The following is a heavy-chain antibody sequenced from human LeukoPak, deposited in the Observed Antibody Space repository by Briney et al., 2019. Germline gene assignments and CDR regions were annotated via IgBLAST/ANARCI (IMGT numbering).Heavy chain of an antibody. CDR1: GFTFSSYA. CDR2: ISGSGGST. D-gene: IGHD3-22*01. J-gene: IGHJ4*02. V-gene: IGHV3-23*01. Sequence: GGSLRLSCAASGFTFSSYAMSWVRQAPGKGLERVSAISGSGGSTYYADSVKGRFTISRDNFKNTLYLRMNSLRAEDTAVYYCAKIAPRYYYDSSGYYYDLEAFGPVDYWGQGTLVTVSS. CDR3: AKIAPRYYYDSSGYYYDLEAFGPVDY.